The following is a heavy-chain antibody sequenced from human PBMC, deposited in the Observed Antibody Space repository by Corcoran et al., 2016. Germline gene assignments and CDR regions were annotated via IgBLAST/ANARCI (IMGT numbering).Heavy chain of an antibody. CDR3: ARHGTHPRLLPYLDY. CDR2: IYYSGST. Sequence: QLQLQESGPGLVKPSETLSLTCTVSGGSISSSSYYWGWIRQPPGKGLEWIGSIYYSGSTYYNPSLKSQVTIAVDTSKNQFSLKLSAVTAADTAVYYCARHGTHPRLLPYLDYWGQGTLVTVSS. D-gene: IGHD3-22*01. J-gene: IGHJ4*02. CDR1: GGSISSSSYY. V-gene: IGHV4-39*01.